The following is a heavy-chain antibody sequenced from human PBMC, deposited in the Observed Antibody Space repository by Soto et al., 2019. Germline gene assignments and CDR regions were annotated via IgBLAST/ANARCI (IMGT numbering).Heavy chain of an antibody. J-gene: IGHJ6*02. CDR3: ARAGTGSSWFYGMDV. V-gene: IGHV3-33*01. CDR1: GFTFSSYG. Sequence: GGSLRLSCAASGFTFSSYGMHWVRQAPGKGLEWMAVIWYDGSNKYYADSVKGRFTISRDNSKNTLYLQMNSLRAEDTAVYYCARAGTGSSWFYGMDVWGQGTTVTVSS. D-gene: IGHD6-13*01. CDR2: IWYDGSNK.